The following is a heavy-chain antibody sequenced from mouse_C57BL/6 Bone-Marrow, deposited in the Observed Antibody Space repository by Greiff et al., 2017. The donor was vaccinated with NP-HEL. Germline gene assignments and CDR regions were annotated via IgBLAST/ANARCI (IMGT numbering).Heavy chain of an antibody. V-gene: IGHV1-74*01. D-gene: IGHD2-1*01. Sequence: VQLQQPGAELVKPGASVKVSCKASGYTFTSYWMHWVTQRPGQGLEWIGRIHPSDSDTNYNPQFKGKATLTVYKSSSPAYMKLSSLTDEDSAVYYCAISFYGNYAWFAYWGQGTMGTV. CDR2: IHPSDSDT. CDR3: AISFYGNYAWFAY. J-gene: IGHJ3*01. CDR1: GYTFTSYW.